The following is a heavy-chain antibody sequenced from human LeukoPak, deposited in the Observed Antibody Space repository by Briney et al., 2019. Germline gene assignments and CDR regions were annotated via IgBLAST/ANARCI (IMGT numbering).Heavy chain of an antibody. Sequence: GGSLRLSCAASGLAFSAYKMHWVRQAPRKGLVWVSRISTDGYTTDYANFVQGRFTASRDNTKNTWSLEMNSLRAEDTAVYYCVVGGSPGYWGQGTLVTVSS. CDR2: ISTDGYTT. D-gene: IGHD2-15*01. J-gene: IGHJ4*02. V-gene: IGHV3-74*01. CDR3: VVGGSPGY. CDR1: GLAFSAYK.